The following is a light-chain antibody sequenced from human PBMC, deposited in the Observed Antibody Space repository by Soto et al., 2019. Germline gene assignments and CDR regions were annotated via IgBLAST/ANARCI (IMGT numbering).Light chain of an antibody. V-gene: IGKV1-8*01. J-gene: IGKJ4*01. CDR3: QQYYSYPT. CDR2: AAS. CDR1: QGISSY. Sequence: AIRVTHSPSSLSASTGGRFNITCRASQGISSYLAWYQQKPGKAPKLLIYAASTLQSGVPSRFSGSGSGTDFTLTISCMKSEDFATYYCQQYYSYPTFGGGTKVDIK.